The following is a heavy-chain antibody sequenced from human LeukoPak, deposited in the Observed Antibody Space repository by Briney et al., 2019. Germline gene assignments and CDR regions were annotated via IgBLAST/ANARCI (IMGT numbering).Heavy chain of an antibody. J-gene: IGHJ4*02. CDR3: ARGAHYDILTSYSNPVDFDY. V-gene: IGHV4-34*01. CDR2: INYSGST. D-gene: IGHD3-9*01. Sequence: PSETLSLTCAVYGGSFSGYYWSWIRQPPGKGLEWIGEINYSGSTNYNPSLKSRVTISVDTPKHQFSLKLSSVTAADTAVYYCARGAHYDILTSYSNPVDFDYWGQGTLVTVSS. CDR1: GGSFSGYY.